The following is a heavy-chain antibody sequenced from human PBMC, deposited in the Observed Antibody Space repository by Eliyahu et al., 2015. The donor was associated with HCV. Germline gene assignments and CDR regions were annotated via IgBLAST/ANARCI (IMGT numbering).Heavy chain of an antibody. V-gene: IGHV4-34*01. D-gene: IGHD3-22*01. CDR3: ARGVRYYDSSGPPRS. CDR1: GGSFSGYY. J-gene: IGHJ3*01. Sequence: VQLQQXGAGLLKPSXTLSLTXAVYGGSFSGYYWSWIRQPPGXGLEWIGEINHSGSTNYNPSLKSRVTISVDTSKNQFSLKLSSVTAADTAVYYCARGVRYYDSSGPPRSWGQGTMVTVSS. CDR2: INHSGST.